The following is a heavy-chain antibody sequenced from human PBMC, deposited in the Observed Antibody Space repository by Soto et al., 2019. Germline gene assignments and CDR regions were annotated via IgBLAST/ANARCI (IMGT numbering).Heavy chain of an antibody. Sequence: QVQLGQSGAEAKKPGASVKVSCKASGYTFTSYAMHWVRQAPGQRLKWMGWINAGNGNTKYSQKYQGRITITRDTSASTAYMELSSLRSEDTAVYYCARGRLRFLEWLPYYFDYWGQVTLVTVSS. V-gene: IGHV1-3*01. CDR2: INAGNGNT. CDR1: GYTFTSYA. CDR3: ARGRLRFLEWLPYYFDY. D-gene: IGHD3-3*01. J-gene: IGHJ4*02.